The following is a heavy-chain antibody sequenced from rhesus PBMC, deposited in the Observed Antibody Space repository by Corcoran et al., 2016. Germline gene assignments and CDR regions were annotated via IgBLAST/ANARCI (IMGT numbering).Heavy chain of an antibody. J-gene: IGHJ4*01. V-gene: IGHV4-106*01. CDR1: GGSISDDYY. D-gene: IGHD4-29*01. Sequence: QVQLQESGPGLVKPSETLSLNCAVSGGSISDDYYWSWIRKPPGKGLEWIGYIYGSGWGTNYNPARKNRVTISIDTSNNQFSLKLSSVTAADTAVYYCARDGHDYGNYDDYWGQGVLVTVSS. CDR3: ARDGHDYGNYDDY. CDR2: IYGSGWGT.